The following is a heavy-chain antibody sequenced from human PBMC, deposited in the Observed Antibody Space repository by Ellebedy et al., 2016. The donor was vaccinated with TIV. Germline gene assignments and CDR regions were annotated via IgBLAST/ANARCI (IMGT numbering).Heavy chain of an antibody. CDR3: FAGRNY. CDR1: GFTFSIYA. CDR2: ITSNGNT. J-gene: IGHJ4*02. D-gene: IGHD2-21*01. Sequence: PGGSLRLSCATSGFTFSIYAMSWVRHAPGKGLEWVSGITSNGNTYYADSVKGRFTISRDNSKNTVYVQMNNLRADDTALYYCFAGRNYWGQGTLVTVPS. V-gene: IGHV3-23*01.